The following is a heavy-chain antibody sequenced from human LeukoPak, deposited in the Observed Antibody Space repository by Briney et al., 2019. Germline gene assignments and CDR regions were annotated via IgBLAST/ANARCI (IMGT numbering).Heavy chain of an antibody. CDR3: APDLRGADWSLDG. D-gene: IGHD3-9*01. J-gene: IGHJ4*02. CDR2: IVAGGTFT. V-gene: IGHV3-23*01. CDR1: GLTFSSYA. Sequence: GRYLRLSCTASGLTFSSYAMNWVRQAPGKWLELVPAIVAGGTFTYYADSVKARFTISRDNSRDTLYLPLSSLRTLVMAVVYGAPDLRGADWSLDGCGQGTLGTVSS.